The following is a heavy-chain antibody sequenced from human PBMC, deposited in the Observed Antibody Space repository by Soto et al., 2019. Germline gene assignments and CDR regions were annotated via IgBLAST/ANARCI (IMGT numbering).Heavy chain of an antibody. CDR2: ISSSGSTI. CDR1: GFTFSDYY. CDR3: ARVMIFGVVTYDYYGMDV. Sequence: GGSLRLSCAASGFTFSDYYMSWIRQAPGKGLEWVSYISSSGSTIYYADSVKGRFTISRDNAKNSLYLQMNSLRAEDTAVYYCARVMIFGVVTYDYYGMDVWGQGTTVTVSS. J-gene: IGHJ6*02. D-gene: IGHD3-3*01. V-gene: IGHV3-11*01.